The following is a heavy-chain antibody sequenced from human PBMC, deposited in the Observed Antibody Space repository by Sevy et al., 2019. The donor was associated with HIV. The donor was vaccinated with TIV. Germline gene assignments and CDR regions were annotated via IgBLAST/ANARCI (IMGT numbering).Heavy chain of an antibody. CDR1: GGSISSSRYD. CDR3: ARHGGLVDRAFDY. D-gene: IGHD3-10*01. Sequence: SETLSLTCTVSGGSISSSRYDWGWIRQPPGKGLEWIASIFYSGTTYYNPSLKSRVTISVDTSKNQFSLKLNSVTAADKALYYCARHGGLVDRAFDYRGQGTLVTVSS. CDR2: IFYSGTT. V-gene: IGHV4-39*01. J-gene: IGHJ4*02.